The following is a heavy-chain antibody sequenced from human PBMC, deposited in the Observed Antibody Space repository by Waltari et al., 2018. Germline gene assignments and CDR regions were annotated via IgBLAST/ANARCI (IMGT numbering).Heavy chain of an antibody. CDR1: TFSSYA. J-gene: IGHJ2*01. CDR3: AVSGSLHYWYFDL. Sequence: TFSSYAISWVRQAPGQGLEWMGRIIPIFGTANYAQKFQGRVTITADKSTSTAYMELSSLRSEDTAVYYCAVSGSLHYWYFDLWGRGTLVTVSS. V-gene: IGHV1-69*06. D-gene: IGHD1-26*01. CDR2: IIPIFGTA.